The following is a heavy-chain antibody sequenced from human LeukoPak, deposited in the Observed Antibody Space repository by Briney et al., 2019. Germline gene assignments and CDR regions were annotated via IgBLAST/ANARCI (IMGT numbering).Heavy chain of an antibody. D-gene: IGHD6-13*01. V-gene: IGHV3-30*04. CDR1: GFTFSSYA. J-gene: IGHJ6*03. CDR3: AKEGYSRGYYSYYYMDV. Sequence: PGGSLRLSCAASGFTFSSYAMHWVRQAPGKGLEWVAVISYDGSNKYYADTVKGRFTISRENSKKRQYVQMKRLRGEDTAVYYCAKEGYSRGYYSYYYMDVWGKGTTVTVSS. CDR2: ISYDGSNK.